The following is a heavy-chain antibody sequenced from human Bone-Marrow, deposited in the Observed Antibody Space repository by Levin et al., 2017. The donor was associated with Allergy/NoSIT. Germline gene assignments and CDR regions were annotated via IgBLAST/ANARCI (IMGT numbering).Heavy chain of an antibody. J-gene: IGHJ4*02. Sequence: SQTLSLTCTVSGGSVSSDTYYWSWIRQPPGKGLEWIGYISSSGSTYYNPSLMSRVTISVHTSKNQFSLKLNSVTAADTAVYYCARDDYADFTGWVWGQGSLVTVSS. CDR3: ARDDYADFTGWV. V-gene: IGHV4-61*01. D-gene: IGHD4-17*01. CDR2: ISSSGST. CDR1: GGSVSSDTYY.